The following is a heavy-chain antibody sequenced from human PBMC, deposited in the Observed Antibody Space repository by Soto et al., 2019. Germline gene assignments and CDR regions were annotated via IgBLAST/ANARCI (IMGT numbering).Heavy chain of an antibody. D-gene: IGHD2-15*01. CDR1: GGSINIGGFY. CDR3: ASYAKGYCSGGSCYGRNYFDY. CDR2: IYHTGTA. V-gene: IGHV4-31*03. J-gene: IGHJ4*02. Sequence: TLSLTCTVSGGSINIGGFYWGWIRQRPGRGLEWIGHIYHTGTAYYNPSLKHRVTISIDTSKNQFSLKLSSVTAADTAVYYCASYAKGYCSGGSCYGRNYFDYWGQGTLVTVSS.